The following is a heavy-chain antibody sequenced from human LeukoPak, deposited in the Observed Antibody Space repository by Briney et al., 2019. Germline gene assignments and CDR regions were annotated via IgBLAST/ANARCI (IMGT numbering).Heavy chain of an antibody. CDR2: ISAYNGNT. J-gene: IGHJ5*02. CDR1: GYTFTSYG. CDR3: ARHGRVGSSWYGRQAYNWFDP. D-gene: IGHD6-13*01. V-gene: IGHV1-18*01. Sequence: ASVKVSCKASGYTFTSYGISWVRQAPGQGLEWMGWISAYNGNTNYAQKLQGRVTMTTDTSTSTAYMELRSLRSDDTAVYYCARHGRVGSSWYGRQAYNWFDPWGQGTLVTVSS.